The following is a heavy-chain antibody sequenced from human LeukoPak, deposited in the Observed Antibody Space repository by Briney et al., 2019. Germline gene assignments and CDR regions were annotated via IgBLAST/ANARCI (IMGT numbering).Heavy chain of an antibody. J-gene: IGHJ6*03. CDR1: GYSISSGYY. Sequence: PSETLSLTCTVSGYSISSGYYWGWIRQPPGKGLEWIGSIYHSGSTYYNPSLKSRVTISVDTSKNQFSLKLSSVTAADTAVYYCARQRRYCSSTSCPYYYYYMDVWGKGTTVTISS. V-gene: IGHV4-38-2*02. CDR2: IYHSGST. CDR3: ARQRRYCSSTSCPYYYYYMDV. D-gene: IGHD2-2*01.